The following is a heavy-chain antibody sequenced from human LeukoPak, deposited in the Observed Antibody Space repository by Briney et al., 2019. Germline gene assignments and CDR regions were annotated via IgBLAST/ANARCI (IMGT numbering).Heavy chain of an antibody. J-gene: IGHJ4*02. V-gene: IGHV3-53*01. CDR3: ANLPRGDY. CDR2: IYSSGST. Sequence: GGSLRFSCAASGFTVSSNYMTWVRQAPGKGLEWVSIIYSSGSTYYADSLKGRFTISRDNSKSTVYLQMSSLRAEDTAVYYCANLPRGDYWGQGTLVTVSS. D-gene: IGHD3-10*01. CDR1: GFTVSSNY.